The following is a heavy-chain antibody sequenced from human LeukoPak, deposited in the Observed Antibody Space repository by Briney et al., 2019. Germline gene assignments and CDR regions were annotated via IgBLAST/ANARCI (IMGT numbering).Heavy chain of an antibody. CDR1: GFTFSNYA. CDR3: ARVASYDFWSGYFRDDY. V-gene: IGHV3-30*04. Sequence: GGSLRLSCAASGFTFSNYAMHWVRQAPGKGLKWVAVIADDGSNKYYTDSVKGRFTISRDNSNNTLYLQMNSLRPEDTAVYYCARVASYDFWSGYFRDDYWGQGTLVTVSS. D-gene: IGHD3-3*01. CDR2: IADDGSNK. J-gene: IGHJ4*02.